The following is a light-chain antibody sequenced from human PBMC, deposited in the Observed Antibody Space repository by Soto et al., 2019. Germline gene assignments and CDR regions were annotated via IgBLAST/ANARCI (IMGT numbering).Light chain of an antibody. CDR1: SSNIGSNY. V-gene: IGLV1-47*02. J-gene: IGLJ3*02. Sequence: QSVLTQPPSASGTPGLSVTISCSGSSSNIGSNYVYWYQQLPGTAPKLLICSNNQRPSGVPDRLSGTKSGTSAYLAISGLRSEDEADYYCAAWDDSLSSWVFGGGTKLTVL. CDR3: AAWDDSLSSWV. CDR2: SNN.